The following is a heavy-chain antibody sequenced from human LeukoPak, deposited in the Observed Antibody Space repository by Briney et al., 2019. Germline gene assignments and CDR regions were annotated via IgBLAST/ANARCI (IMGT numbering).Heavy chain of an antibody. J-gene: IGHJ4*02. CDR2: LYHSGST. V-gene: IGHV4-38-2*02. CDR3: ARDSTVVTRSGFDY. Sequence: SETLSLTCTVSGYSLSSDYYWGWIRQPPGKGLEWIGTLYHSGSTYCNPSLKSRVTISVDTSKNQFSLSLSSVTAADTAVYYCARDSTVVTRSGFDYWGQGTLVTVSS. D-gene: IGHD4-23*01. CDR1: GYSLSSDYY.